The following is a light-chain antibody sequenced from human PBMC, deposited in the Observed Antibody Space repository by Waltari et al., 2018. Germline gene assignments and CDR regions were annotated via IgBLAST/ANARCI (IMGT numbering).Light chain of an antibody. CDR1: HENRNY. Sequence: DIQRTQSPSSLSASVGDRVPITCQASHENRNYLNWYQQKPGKAPKLLIYDTANLEKGVPSRFSGSGSGTDFTFTITSLQPEDFATYYCQQYGTFGQGTKVETK. V-gene: IGKV1-33*01. CDR2: DTA. CDR3: QQYGT. J-gene: IGKJ2*01.